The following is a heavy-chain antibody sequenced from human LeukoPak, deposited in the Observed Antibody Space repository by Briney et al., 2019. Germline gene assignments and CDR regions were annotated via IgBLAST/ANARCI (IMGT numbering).Heavy chain of an antibody. V-gene: IGHV4-59*01. Sequence: SETLSLTCTVSGDSISNYYWTWIRQPPGKGLEWIGYMYYSGSTNYNPSLKSRVTISGDTSKNQFSLKLSSVTAADTAVYYCARTGDYYDILTGYYAWFDPWGQGTLVTVSS. CDR3: ARTGDYYDILTGYYAWFDP. D-gene: IGHD3-9*01. CDR2: MYYSGST. J-gene: IGHJ5*02. CDR1: GDSISNYY.